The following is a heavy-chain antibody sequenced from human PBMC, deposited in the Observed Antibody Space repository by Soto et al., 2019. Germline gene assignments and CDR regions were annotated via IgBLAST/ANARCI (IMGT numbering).Heavy chain of an antibody. CDR2: IYYSGST. CDR3: ARHHTDSSGTDY. Sequence: SETLSLTCTVSGGSISSGDYYWSWIRQPPGKGLEWIGYIYYSGSTYYNPSLKSRVTISVDTSKNQFSLKLSSVTAADTAVYYCARHHTDSSGTDYWGQGTLVTVSS. CDR1: GGSISSGDYY. D-gene: IGHD3-22*01. J-gene: IGHJ4*02. V-gene: IGHV4-30-4*01.